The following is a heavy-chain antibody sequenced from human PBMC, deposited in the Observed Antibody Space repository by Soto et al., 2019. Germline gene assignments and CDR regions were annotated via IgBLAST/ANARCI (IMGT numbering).Heavy chain of an antibody. CDR1: GFTFSSYG. Sequence: QVQLVESGGGVVQPGRSLRLSCAASGFTFSSYGMHWVRQAPGKGLEWVAVIWYDGSNKYYADSVKGRFTISRDNSKNTLYLQMNSLRAEDTAVYYCARGPWDSSTYYYGMDVWGQGTTVTVSS. CDR3: ARGPWDSSTYYYGMDV. V-gene: IGHV3-33*01. CDR2: IWYDGSNK. J-gene: IGHJ6*02. D-gene: IGHD2-2*01.